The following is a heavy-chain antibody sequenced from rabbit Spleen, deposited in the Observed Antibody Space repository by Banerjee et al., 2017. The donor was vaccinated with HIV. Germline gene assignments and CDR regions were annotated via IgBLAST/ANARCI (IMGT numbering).Heavy chain of an antibody. D-gene: IGHD1-1*01. Sequence: QSLEESGGDLVKPGASLTLTCTASGFSFSTYYYMYWVRQAPGKGLEWIGFIDTNTGRTYYASWAKGRFTISKTSPTTVTLQMTSLTVADTATYLCAGSLVDNANLWGQGTLVTVS. CDR3: AGSLVDNANL. V-gene: IGHV1S40*01. CDR2: IDTNTGRT. J-gene: IGHJ4*01. CDR1: GFSFSTYYY.